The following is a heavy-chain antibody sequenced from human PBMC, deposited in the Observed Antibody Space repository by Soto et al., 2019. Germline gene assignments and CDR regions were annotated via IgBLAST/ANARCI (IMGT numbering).Heavy chain of an antibody. Sequence: SVKVSCKASGGTFSSYAISWVRQAPGQGLEWMGGIIPIFGTANYAQKFQGRVTITADKSTSTAYMELSSLRSEDTAVYYCARNIVVLVAATYANYYYYGMDVWGQGTTVTVSS. V-gene: IGHV1-69*06. D-gene: IGHD2-15*01. CDR1: GGTFSSYA. J-gene: IGHJ6*02. CDR3: ARNIVVLVAATYANYYYYGMDV. CDR2: IIPIFGTA.